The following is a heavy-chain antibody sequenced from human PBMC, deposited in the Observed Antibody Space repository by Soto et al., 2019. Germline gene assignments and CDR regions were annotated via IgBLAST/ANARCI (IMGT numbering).Heavy chain of an antibody. CDR3: ARVYSGYENYYYYYMDV. J-gene: IGHJ6*03. CDR2: ISSSSSYI. CDR1: GFTFSSYS. D-gene: IGHD5-12*01. Sequence: GGSLRLSCAASGFTFSSYSMNWVRQAPGKGLEWVSSISSSSSYIYYADSVKGRFTISRDNAKNSLYLQMNSLRAEDTAVYYCARVYSGYENYYYYYMDVWGKGTTVTVSS. V-gene: IGHV3-21*01.